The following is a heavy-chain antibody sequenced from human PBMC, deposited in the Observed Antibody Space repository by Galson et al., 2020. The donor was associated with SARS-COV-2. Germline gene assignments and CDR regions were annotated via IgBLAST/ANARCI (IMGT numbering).Heavy chain of an antibody. Sequence: YWSWIRQYPGKGLEWIGYIYYSGIPYYNPSLKSRLAMSIDTSTYQFSLNLRSVNAAYTAVYYCARARVVTGTADVFDIWGQGTMVTVSS. CDR3: ARARVVTGTADVFDI. D-gene: IGHD1-1*01. CDR2: IYYSGIP. CDR1: Y. J-gene: IGHJ3*02. V-gene: IGHV4-31*02.